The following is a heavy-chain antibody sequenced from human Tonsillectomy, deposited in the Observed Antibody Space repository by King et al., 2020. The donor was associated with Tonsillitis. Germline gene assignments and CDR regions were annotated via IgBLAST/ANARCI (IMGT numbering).Heavy chain of an antibody. V-gene: IGHV1-2*02. D-gene: IGHD3-16*01. CDR2: INPNSGGT. Sequence: QLVQSGAEVKKPGASVKVSCKASGDTFIGYYMHWVRQAPGQGLEWMGWINPNSGGTNYAQKFQGRVTMTRDTSISTAYMELSRLRSDDTAVYYCARGPNVYVWGNYLFDYWDQGTLVTVSS. J-gene: IGHJ4*02. CDR1: GDTFIGYY. CDR3: ARGPNVYVWGNYLFDY.